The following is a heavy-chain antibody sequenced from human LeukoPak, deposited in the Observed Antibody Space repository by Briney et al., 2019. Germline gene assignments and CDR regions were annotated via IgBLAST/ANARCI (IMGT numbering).Heavy chain of an antibody. D-gene: IGHD3-10*01. V-gene: IGHV1-2*06. CDR3: ARLELLWFAGPVLQYYYYGMDV. CDR1: GYTFTGYY. J-gene: IGHJ6*02. CDR2: INPNSGGT. Sequence: ASVKVSCKASGYTFTGYYMHWVRQATGQGLEWMGRINPNSGGTNYAQKFQGRVTMTRDTSISTAYMELSRLRSDDTAVYYCARLELLWFAGPVLQYYYYGMDVWGQGTTVTVSS.